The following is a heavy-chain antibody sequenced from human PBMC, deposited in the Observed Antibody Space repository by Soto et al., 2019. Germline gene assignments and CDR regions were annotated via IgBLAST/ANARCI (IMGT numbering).Heavy chain of an antibody. J-gene: IGHJ4*02. V-gene: IGHV4-39*01. D-gene: IGHD1-7*01. CDR3: ARQARGTTWSDFDY. Sequence: QLQLQESGPGLVKPSETLSLTCTVSGGSISNSDYYWGWIRQSPGKGLEWIGSNYYSGTNFYDPSLRSRLSMSVDTSKNQFSLRLNSVTAADTAVYYCARQARGTTWSDFDYWSQGTLVTVSS. CDR2: NYYSGTN. CDR1: GGSISNSDYY.